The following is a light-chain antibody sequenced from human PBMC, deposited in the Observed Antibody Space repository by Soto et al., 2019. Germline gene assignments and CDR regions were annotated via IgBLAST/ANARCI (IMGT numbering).Light chain of an antibody. V-gene: IGKV3-15*01. Sequence: EIVMTQSPATLSVFPGERATLSCRASQSVSSNLAWYQQTPGQGPRLLIYGASTRATDIPGRFSGSGSGTEFTVTISSLPSEDFAVYYGLQYNYWTRRIGVGTKVE. J-gene: IGKJ4*01. CDR1: QSVSSN. CDR3: LQYNYWTRR. CDR2: GAS.